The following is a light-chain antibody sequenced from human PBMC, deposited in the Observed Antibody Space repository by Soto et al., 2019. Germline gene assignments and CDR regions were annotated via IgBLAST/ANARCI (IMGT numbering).Light chain of an antibody. CDR3: LHHNTYPLT. CDR2: LAS. J-gene: IGKJ4*01. V-gene: IGKV1-17*01. Sequence: DIQMTQSPSSLSASVGDRVTITCRASQDIRNDLGWYQQKPGKAPKRLISLASTLQGGVTSRFSGSRSGTEFSLTISSLQPEDFATYYCLHHNTYPLTFGGGTKVEI. CDR1: QDIRND.